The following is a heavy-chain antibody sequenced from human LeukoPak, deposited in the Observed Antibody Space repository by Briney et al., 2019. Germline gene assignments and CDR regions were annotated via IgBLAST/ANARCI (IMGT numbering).Heavy chain of an antibody. V-gene: IGHV3-23*01. CDR1: GFTFSSYA. Sequence: PGGSLRLSCAASGFTFSSYAMSWVRQAPGKGLEWVSAISGSGGSTYYADSVKGRFTTSRDNSKNTLYLQMNSLRAEDTAVYYCAKTRYCSSTSCKYYYYYYMDVWGKGTTVTVSS. CDR3: AKTRYCSSTSCKYYYYYYMDV. CDR2: ISGSGGST. J-gene: IGHJ6*03. D-gene: IGHD2-2*01.